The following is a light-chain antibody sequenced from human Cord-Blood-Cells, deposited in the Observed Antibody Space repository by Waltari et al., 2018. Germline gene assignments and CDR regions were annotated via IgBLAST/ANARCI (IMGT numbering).Light chain of an antibody. Sequence: QSALTQPASVSGSPGQSITISCTGTSSDVGGYNYVSWYQQHPGKAPKLMIYDVSNRPSGFSNRFSGSKSGNTASLTISGLQAEDEADYYCSSYTSSSTLTFGTGTKVTVL. CDR2: DVS. CDR3: SSYTSSSTLT. V-gene: IGLV2-14*01. CDR1: SSDVGGYNY. J-gene: IGLJ1*01.